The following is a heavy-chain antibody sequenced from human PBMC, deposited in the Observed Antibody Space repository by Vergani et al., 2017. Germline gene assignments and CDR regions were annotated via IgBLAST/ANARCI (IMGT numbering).Heavy chain of an antibody. J-gene: IGHJ5*02. CDR3: ARVGGDSSLFHP. CDR1: GFTFSSYE. D-gene: IGHD6-19*01. CDR2: ISSSGSTI. Sequence: EVQLLESGGGLVQPGGSLRLSCAASGFTFSSYEMNWVRQAPGKGLEWVSYISSSGSTIYYADSVKGRFTISRDNAKNSLYLQMNSLRAEDKAVYYCARVGGDSSLFHPWGQGTLVTVSS. V-gene: IGHV3-48*03.